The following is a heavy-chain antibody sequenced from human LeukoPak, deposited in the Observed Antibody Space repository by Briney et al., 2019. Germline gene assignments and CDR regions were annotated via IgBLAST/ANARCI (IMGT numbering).Heavy chain of an antibody. D-gene: IGHD3-22*01. CDR2: IIPILGIA. CDR3: ARDQGARMIVVVDDAFDI. Sequence: ASVKVSCKASGCTFSSYAISWVRQAPGQGLEWMGRIIPILGIANYAQKFQGRVTITADKSTSTAYMELSRLRSEDTAVYYCARDQGARMIVVVDDAFDIWGQGTMVTVSS. CDR1: GCTFSSYA. V-gene: IGHV1-69*04. J-gene: IGHJ3*02.